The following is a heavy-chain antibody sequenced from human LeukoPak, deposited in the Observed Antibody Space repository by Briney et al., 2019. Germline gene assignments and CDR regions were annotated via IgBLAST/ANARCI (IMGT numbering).Heavy chain of an antibody. Sequence: PSETLSLTCTVSGGSISSGGYHWGWIRQPPGKGLEWIGSIYYSGSTYYNPSLKSRVTISVDTSKNQFSLKLSSVTAADTAVYYCARDYDILTGYLYWGQGTLVTVSS. CDR2: IYYSGST. V-gene: IGHV4-39*02. J-gene: IGHJ4*02. CDR3: ARDYDILTGYLY. CDR1: GGSISSGGYH. D-gene: IGHD3-9*01.